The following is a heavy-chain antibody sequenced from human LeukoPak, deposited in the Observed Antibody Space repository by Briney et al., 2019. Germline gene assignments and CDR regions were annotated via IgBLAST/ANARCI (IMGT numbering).Heavy chain of an antibody. CDR3: GRDGSGSYYSLWFDP. Sequence: ASVKVSCKASGYTFTSYAMHWVRQAPGQRREWMGWINAGNGNTKYSQKFQGRVTIIRDTSASTAYMELSSLRSEDTAVYYCGRDGSGSYYSLWFDPWGQGTLVTVSS. D-gene: IGHD3-10*01. V-gene: IGHV1-3*01. J-gene: IGHJ5*02. CDR2: INAGNGNT. CDR1: GYTFTSYA.